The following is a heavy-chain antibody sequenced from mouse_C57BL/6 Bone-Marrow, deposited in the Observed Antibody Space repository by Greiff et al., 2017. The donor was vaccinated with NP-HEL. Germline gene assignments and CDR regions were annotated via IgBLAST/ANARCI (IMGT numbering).Heavy chain of an antibody. V-gene: IGHV1-26*01. Sequence: VQLQQSGPELVKPGASVKISCKASGYTFTDYYMNWVKQSHGKSLEWIGDINPNNGGTSYNQKFKGKATLTVDKSSSTAYMELRSLTSEDSAVYYCARSDYGRSVDYWGQGTTLTVSS. CDR2: INPNNGGT. D-gene: IGHD1-1*01. CDR3: ARSDYGRSVDY. J-gene: IGHJ2*01. CDR1: GYTFTDYY.